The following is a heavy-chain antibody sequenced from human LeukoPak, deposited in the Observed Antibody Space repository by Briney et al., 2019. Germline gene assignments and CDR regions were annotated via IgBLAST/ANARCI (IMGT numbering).Heavy chain of an antibody. CDR1: GFXXXNHX. D-gene: IGHD5-18*01. V-gene: IGHV3-74*01. Sequence: ASGFXXXNHXXXWVRQAPGKGLMWVSRINRGGSRTDYADSVKGRFTISRDDAKNTLYLQLNSLRAEDTAVYFCARGGSDTAMAHDYWGQGTLVTVSS. CDR3: ARGGSDTAMAHDY. CDR2: INRGGSRT. J-gene: IGHJ4*02.